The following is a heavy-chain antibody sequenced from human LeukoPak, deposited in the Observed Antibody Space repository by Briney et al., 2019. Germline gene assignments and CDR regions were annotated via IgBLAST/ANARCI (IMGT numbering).Heavy chain of an antibody. J-gene: IGHJ6*02. CDR3: ARTHVELYYYDSSGPSYGMDV. CDR2: INHSGST. Sequence: SETLSLTCAVYGGSFSGYYWSWIRQPPGKGLEWIGEINHSGSTNYNPSLKSRVTISVDTSKNQFSLKLSSVTAADTAVYYCARTHVELYYYDSSGPSYGMDVWGQGTTVTVSS. CDR1: GGSFSGYY. D-gene: IGHD3-22*01. V-gene: IGHV4-34*01.